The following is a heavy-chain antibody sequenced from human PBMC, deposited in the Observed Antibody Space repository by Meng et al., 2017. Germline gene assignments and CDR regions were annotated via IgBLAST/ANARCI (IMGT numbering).Heavy chain of an antibody. Sequence: VQRVQTVYELKKPGASVKVSGKASGYTFTNYAMNWVRQAPGQGLEWMGWINTNTGNPTYAQGFTGRFVFSLDTSVSTAYLQISSLKAEDTAVYYCARMGIAVAGTLGWEDYWGQRTLVTVSS. V-gene: IGHV7-4-1*02. J-gene: IGHJ4*02. CDR2: INTNTGNP. D-gene: IGHD6-19*01. CDR1: GYTFTNYA. CDR3: ARMGIAVAGTLGWEDY.